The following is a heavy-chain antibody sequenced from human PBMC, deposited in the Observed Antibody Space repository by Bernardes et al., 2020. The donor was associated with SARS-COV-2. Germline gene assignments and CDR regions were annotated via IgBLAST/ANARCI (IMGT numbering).Heavy chain of an antibody. V-gene: IGHV1-2*02. CDR1: GYTFSDYY. J-gene: IGHJ5*02. CDR2: INPNSGGP. CDR3: ARGNWVEYYDLTGNLDL. Sequence: ASVKVSCKASGYTFSDYYIHWVRQAPGLGLEWMGRINPNSGGPKYAQKFQGRVTMTRDTSISTAYMELSALRSDDTAVYYCARGNWVEYYDLTGNLDLWGQGTLVTVSS. D-gene: IGHD3-3*01.